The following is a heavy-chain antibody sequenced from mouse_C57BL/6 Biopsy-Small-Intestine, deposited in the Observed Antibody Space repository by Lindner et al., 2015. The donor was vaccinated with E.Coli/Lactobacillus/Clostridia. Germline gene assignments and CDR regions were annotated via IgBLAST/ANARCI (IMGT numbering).Heavy chain of an antibody. CDR2: IYPGDGDT. CDR1: GYAFSSSW. Sequence: VQLQESGPELVKPGASVKISCKASGYAFSSSWMNWVKQRPGKGLEWIGRIYPGDGDTNYNGKFKGKATLTADKSSSTAYVHLSSLTSEDSAVYFCARGTRGDYWGQGTTLTVSS. CDR3: ARGTRGDY. V-gene: IGHV1-82*01. D-gene: IGHD3-3*01. J-gene: IGHJ2*01.